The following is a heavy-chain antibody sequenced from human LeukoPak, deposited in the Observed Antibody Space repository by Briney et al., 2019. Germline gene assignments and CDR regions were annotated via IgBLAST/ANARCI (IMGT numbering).Heavy chain of an antibody. CDR1: GVSISTYY. J-gene: IGHJ4*02. D-gene: IGHD6-19*01. Sequence: SKTLSLTCAVSGVSISTYYWTWVRQPPGKGLEWIGYIYYTGDTSYNPSLKSRVTISVDTSNNQFSLKLSSVTAADTAVYYCARGGIAVPEYWGQGILVTVSS. CDR2: IYYTGDT. CDR3: ARGGIAVPEY. V-gene: IGHV4-59*01.